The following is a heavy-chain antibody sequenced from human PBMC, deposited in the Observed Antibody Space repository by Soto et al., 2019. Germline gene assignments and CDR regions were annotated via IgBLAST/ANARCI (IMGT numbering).Heavy chain of an antibody. D-gene: IGHD3-22*01. CDR2: IIPIFGTA. V-gene: IGHV1-69*06. CDR1: RWTFSSYP. CDR3: ARVPPDYYYSSGQPHSYYYYYGMDV. J-gene: IGHJ6*02. Sequence: SVKVSFKGSRWTFSSYPSSWVRQAPGQGLECVGGIIPIFGTANYAQKFQGRVTITADKSTSTAYMELSSLRSEDTAVYYCARVPPDYYYSSGQPHSYYYYYGMDVWGQGTTVTVSS.